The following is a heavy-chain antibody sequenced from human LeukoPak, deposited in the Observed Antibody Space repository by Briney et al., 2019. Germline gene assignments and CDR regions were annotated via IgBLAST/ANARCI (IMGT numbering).Heavy chain of an antibody. CDR3: AGEDGGNSPGAFDI. J-gene: IGHJ3*02. CDR1: GFTFSSYS. D-gene: IGHD4-23*01. V-gene: IGHV3-21*04. Sequence: PGGSLRLSCAASGFTFSSYSMNWVRQAPGKGLEWVSSISSSSSYIYYADSVKGRFTISRDNAKNSLYLQMNSLRAEDTAVYYCAGEDGGNSPGAFDIWGQGTMVTVSS. CDR2: ISSSSSYI.